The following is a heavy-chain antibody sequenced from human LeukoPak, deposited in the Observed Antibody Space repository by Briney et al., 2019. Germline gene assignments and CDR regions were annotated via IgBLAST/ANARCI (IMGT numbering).Heavy chain of an antibody. J-gene: IGHJ4*02. CDR3: ASDEGNYFDY. CDR1: GFTFSSYI. V-gene: IGHV3-21*01. Sequence: PGGSLRLSCAASGFTFSSYIMNWVRQAPGKGLEWVASISRNSTYIHYADSVKGRFTISRDNARNSLFLLMNSLRAEDTAIYYCASDEGNYFDYWGQGTLVTVSS. CDR2: ISRNSTYI.